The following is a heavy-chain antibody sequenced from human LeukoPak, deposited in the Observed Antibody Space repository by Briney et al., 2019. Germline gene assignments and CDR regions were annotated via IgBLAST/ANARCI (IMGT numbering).Heavy chain of an antibody. CDR3: AKSGSSSWFLDY. J-gene: IGHJ4*02. CDR1: GFTFSTYA. CDR2: ICGGGDGGSGGNT. V-gene: IGHV3-23*01. D-gene: IGHD6-13*01. Sequence: GGSLRLPCAAPGFTFSTYATSGVRQAPGKGLEWVWVICGGGDGGSGGNTYYAGSVEGRSTISRDNYKNTLYLQMNSLRAEDTAVYYCAKSGSSSWFLDYWGQGTLVTVSS.